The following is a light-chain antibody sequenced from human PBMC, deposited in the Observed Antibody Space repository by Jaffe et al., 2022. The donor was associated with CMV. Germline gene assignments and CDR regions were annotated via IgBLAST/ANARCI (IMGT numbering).Light chain of an antibody. CDR3: YQYAGSPQT. CDR2: GAS. V-gene: IGKV3-20*01. CDR1: QRVTASS. Sequence: EIVLTQSPGTLSLSPGERATLSCRASQRVTASSLAWYQQKPGQTPRLLIYGASNRASGIPDRFSGSGSGTDFTLSISRLEPDDFAVYYCYQYAGSPQTFGQGTNLEIK. J-gene: IGKJ2*01.